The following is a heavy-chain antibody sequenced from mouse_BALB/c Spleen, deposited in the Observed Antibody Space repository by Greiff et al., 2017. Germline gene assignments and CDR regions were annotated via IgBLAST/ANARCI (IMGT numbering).Heavy chain of an antibody. CDR3: ARENLYYYGSLYFDY. J-gene: IGHJ2*01. CDR2: ISYSGST. V-gene: IGHV3-2*02. D-gene: IGHD1-1*01. CDR1: GYSITSDYA. Sequence: DVKLQESGPGLVKPSQSLSLTCTVTGYSITSDYAWNWIRQLPGNKLEWMGYISYSGSTSYNPSLKSRISITRDTSKNQFFLQLNSVTTEDTATYYCARENLYYYGSLYFDYWGQGTTLTVSS.